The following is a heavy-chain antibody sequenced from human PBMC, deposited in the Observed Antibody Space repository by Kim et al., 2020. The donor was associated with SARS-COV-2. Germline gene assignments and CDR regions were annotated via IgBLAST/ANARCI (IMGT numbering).Heavy chain of an antibody. V-gene: IGHV3-11*01. D-gene: IGHD2-15*01. Sequence: GGSLRLSCAASGFTFSDYYMTWIRQAPGKGLEWVSYIGSSGSAIYSADSVKGRFTISRDNAKNSLYLQMNSLRAEDTAMYYCARLLVGVNGGDYWGQGTLVTVSS. CDR3: ARLLVGVNGGDY. CDR1: GFTFSDYY. J-gene: IGHJ4*02. CDR2: IGSSGSAI.